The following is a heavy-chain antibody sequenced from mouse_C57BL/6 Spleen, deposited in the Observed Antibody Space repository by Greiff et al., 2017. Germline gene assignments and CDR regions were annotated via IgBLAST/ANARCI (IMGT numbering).Heavy chain of an antibody. CDR3: ARSRLLRPWFAY. V-gene: IGHV1-69*01. CDR1: GYTFTSYW. D-gene: IGHD2-3*01. J-gene: IGHJ3*01. CDR2: IDPSDSYT. Sequence: VQLQQSGAELVMPGASVKLSCKASGYTFTSYWMHWVKQRPGQGLEWIGEIDPSDSYTNYNQKFKGKSTLTVDKSSSTAYMQLSSLTSEDSAVYYCARSRLLRPWFAYWGQGTLVTVSA.